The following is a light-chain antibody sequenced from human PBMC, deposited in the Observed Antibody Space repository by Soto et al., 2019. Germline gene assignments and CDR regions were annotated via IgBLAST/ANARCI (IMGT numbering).Light chain of an antibody. CDR2: DAS. CDR1: QDISKF. CDR3: QQYDNRPYT. J-gene: IGKJ3*01. V-gene: IGKV1-33*01. Sequence: DIQMTQSPSSLSASIGDRVSFTCQASQDISKFLNWYQHKPGQAPSLLIYDASKSHFGVPSRFSGSGSGTDFTFPISSLQAEENAADYCQQYDNRPYTFGPGTKVDVK.